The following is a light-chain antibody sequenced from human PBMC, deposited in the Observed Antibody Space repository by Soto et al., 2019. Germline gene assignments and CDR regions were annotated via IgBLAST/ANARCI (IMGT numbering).Light chain of an antibody. Sequence: QSALTQPPSASGSPGQSVTMSCTGTSSDVGGYNYVSWYQQHPGKAPKLMIYEVSKRPSGVPDRFSGSKSGNTASLTVSGLQAEDEADYYCSSYAGSNNPVVFGGGTKVTVL. J-gene: IGLJ2*01. CDR2: EVS. CDR3: SSYAGSNNPVV. V-gene: IGLV2-8*01. CDR1: SSDVGGYNY.